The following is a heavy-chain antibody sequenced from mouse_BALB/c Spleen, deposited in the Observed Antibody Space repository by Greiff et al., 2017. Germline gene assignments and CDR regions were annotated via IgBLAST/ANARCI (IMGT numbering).Heavy chain of an antibody. CDR1: GYSITSDYA. V-gene: IGHV3-2*02. CDR3: AGGYYAMDY. Sequence: EVQGVESGPGLVKPSQSLSLTCTVTGYSITSDYAWNWIRQFPGNKLEWMGYISYSGSTSYNPSLKSRISITRDTSMNQFFLQLNSVTTENTATYYCAGGYYAMDYWGQGTAGTVSS. CDR2: ISYSGST. J-gene: IGHJ4*01.